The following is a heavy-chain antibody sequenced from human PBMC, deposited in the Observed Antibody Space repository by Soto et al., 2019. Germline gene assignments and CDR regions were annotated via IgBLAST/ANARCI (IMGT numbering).Heavy chain of an antibody. D-gene: IGHD3-3*01. CDR3: ATPRVLRFLETYGMDV. Sequence: QVQLVQSGAEVKKPGSSVKVSCKASGGTFSSYAISWVRQAPGQGLEWMGGIIPIFGTASYAQKFQGRVTITADESTSTTYMELNSLRSEDTAVYYCATPRVLRFLETYGMDVWGQGTTVTVSS. V-gene: IGHV1-69*12. CDR2: IIPIFGTA. CDR1: GGTFSSYA. J-gene: IGHJ6*02.